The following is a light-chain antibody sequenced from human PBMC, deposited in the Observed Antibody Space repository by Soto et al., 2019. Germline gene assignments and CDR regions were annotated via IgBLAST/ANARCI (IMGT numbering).Light chain of an antibody. CDR2: TDY. Sequence: QPVLTQPPSASGTPGQRVIITCSGSNSNIGTYPVNWYQQLPGTAPKLLIYTDYQRPSGVPDRFSGSRSGTLASLAISGLQSEDEADYYCASWDDSLSGGVFGGGTQLTVL. CDR3: ASWDDSLSGGV. V-gene: IGLV1-44*01. CDR1: NSNIGTYP. J-gene: IGLJ3*02.